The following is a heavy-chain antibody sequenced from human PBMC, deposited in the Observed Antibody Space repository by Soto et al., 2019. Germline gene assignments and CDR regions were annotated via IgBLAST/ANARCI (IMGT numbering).Heavy chain of an antibody. CDR3: AKDSSRSSDY. D-gene: IGHD6-6*01. CDR1: GFTFSSYG. V-gene: IGHV3-30*18. Sequence: GGSLRLSCAASGFTFSSYGMHWVRQAPGKGLEWVAVISYDGSNKYYADSVKGRFTISRDNSKNTLYLQMNSLRAEDTAVYYCAKDSSRSSDYWGQGTLVTVSS. CDR2: ISYDGSNK. J-gene: IGHJ4*02.